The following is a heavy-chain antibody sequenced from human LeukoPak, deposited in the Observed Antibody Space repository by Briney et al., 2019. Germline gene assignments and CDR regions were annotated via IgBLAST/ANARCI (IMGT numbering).Heavy chain of an antibody. V-gene: IGHV3-48*02. CDR3: ARDHIVATPFDY. J-gene: IGHJ4*02. CDR1: GSTFSAYS. Sequence: GGSLRLSCAASGSTFSAYSMSWVRQAPGKGLEWVSYISSSGSPIYYADSVKGRFTISRDNAKNSLYLQMNSLRDEDTAVYFCARDHIVATPFDYWGQGTLVTVSS. D-gene: IGHD5-12*01. CDR2: ISSSGSPI.